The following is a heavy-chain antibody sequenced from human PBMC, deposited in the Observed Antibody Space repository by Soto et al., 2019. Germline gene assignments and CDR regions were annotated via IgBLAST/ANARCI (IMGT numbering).Heavy chain of an antibody. D-gene: IGHD2-21*01. CDR3: ARLGWCHVTWCDP. V-gene: IGHV4-59*08. Sequence: SETLSLTCTVSGGSISSYYWSWIRQPPGKGLEWIGYIYYSGSTNYNPSLKSRVTISVDTSKNQFSLKLSSVTAADTAVYYCARLGWCHVTWCDPRGQGTRVTFPS. J-gene: IGHJ5*02. CDR1: GGSISSYY. CDR2: IYYSGST.